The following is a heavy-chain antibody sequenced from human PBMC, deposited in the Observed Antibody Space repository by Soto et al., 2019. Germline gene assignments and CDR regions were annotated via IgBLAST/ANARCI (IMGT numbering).Heavy chain of an antibody. CDR1: GFSFSTHA. Sequence: EVPLLESGGGLVQPGGSLRLSCAASGFSFSTHAMNWVRQAPGKGLEWVSIVNDVADTTYYAESVKGRFTISRDNSKKILYLQMDSGRGGDTAVYYCARDFRGGAGAYDIWGQGTAVTVSS. CDR3: ARDFRGGAGAYDI. D-gene: IGHD3-10*01. J-gene: IGHJ3*02. V-gene: IGHV3-23*01. CDR2: VNDVADTT.